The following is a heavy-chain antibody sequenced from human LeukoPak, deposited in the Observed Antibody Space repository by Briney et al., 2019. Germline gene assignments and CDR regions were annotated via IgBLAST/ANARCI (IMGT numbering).Heavy chain of an antibody. V-gene: IGHV1-46*01. J-gene: IGHJ4*02. Sequence: GASVKVSCKASGYTFTSYYMHWVRQAPGQGLEWMGIINPSGGSTSYAQKFQGRVTMTRDTSTSTVHMELSSLRSEDTAVYYCARDILSRNCSSTSCLRDYFDYWGQGTLVTVSS. CDR1: GYTFTSYY. D-gene: IGHD2-2*01. CDR2: INPSGGST. CDR3: ARDILSRNCSSTSCLRDYFDY.